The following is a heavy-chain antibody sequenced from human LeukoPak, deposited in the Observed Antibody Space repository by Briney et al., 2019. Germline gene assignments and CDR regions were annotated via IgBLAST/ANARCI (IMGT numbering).Heavy chain of an antibody. CDR3: AKSLGDFWSGIYYYYMDV. J-gene: IGHJ6*03. V-gene: IGHV3-33*08. Sequence: GGSLRLSCAASGFTFSSYAMSWVRQAPGKGLEWVAVIWYDGSNKYYADSVKGRFTISRDNSKNTLYLQMNSLRAEDTAVYYCAKSLGDFWSGIYYYYMDVWGKGTTVTVSS. CDR1: GFTFSSYA. D-gene: IGHD3-3*01. CDR2: IWYDGSNK.